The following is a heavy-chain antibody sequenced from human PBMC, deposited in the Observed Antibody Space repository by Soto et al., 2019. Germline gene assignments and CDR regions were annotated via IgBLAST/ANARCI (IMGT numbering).Heavy chain of an antibody. CDR3: ARPRLRTGSSGRLDY. CDR1: GFTISIQG. V-gene: IGHV3-30*03. J-gene: IGHJ4*02. Sequence: GGSLRLSCAASGFTISIQGMHWVRQAPGKGLEWVAFISDDGTSQSYANSVKGRFTISRDNSKNTLYLQMDSLRTEDTAVYYCARPRLRTGSSGRLDYWGQGTPVTVSS. D-gene: IGHD1-1*01. CDR2: ISDDGTSQ.